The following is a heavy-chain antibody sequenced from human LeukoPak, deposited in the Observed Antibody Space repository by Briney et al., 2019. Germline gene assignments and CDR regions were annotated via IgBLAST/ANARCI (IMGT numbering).Heavy chain of an antibody. Sequence: ASVTVSCTASGYIFSAYYIHWVRQAPGQGLEWMGRLNPDNGDTNFAQKFQGRVTMTRDTSNSSAYMELSSLRSDDTAVYYCSRAPLDCRTTFCRPLDYWGQGALVTVSS. CDR2: LNPDNGDT. D-gene: IGHD2/OR15-2a*01. J-gene: IGHJ4*02. CDR3: SRAPLDCRTTFCRPLDY. CDR1: GYIFSAYY. V-gene: IGHV1-2*06.